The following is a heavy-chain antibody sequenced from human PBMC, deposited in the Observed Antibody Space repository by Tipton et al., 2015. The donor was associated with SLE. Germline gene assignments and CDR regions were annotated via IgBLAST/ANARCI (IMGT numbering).Heavy chain of an antibody. CDR3: ARVRSIAARPLDY. V-gene: IGHV3-30*02. J-gene: IGHJ4*02. CDR2: IWFDGSGE. CDR1: GFTFSTSG. Sequence: SLRLSCAASGFTFSTSGMHWVRQAPGKGLEWVAFIWFDGSGEYYADSVKGRFTISRDNSKNTLYLQMSSLRAEDTAVYFCARVRSIAARPLDYWGQGTLVTVSS. D-gene: IGHD6-6*01.